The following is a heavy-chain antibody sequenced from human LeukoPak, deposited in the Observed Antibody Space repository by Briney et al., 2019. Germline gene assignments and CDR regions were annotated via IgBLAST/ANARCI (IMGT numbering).Heavy chain of an antibody. CDR2: ISISGKST. D-gene: IGHD6-13*01. V-gene: IGHV3-23*01. CDR3: TKAGYSSL. J-gene: IGHJ4*02. CDR1: GFIFNSYV. Sequence: GGSLRLPCAASGFIFNSYVMSWVRQAPGKGLEWVSSISISGKSTYYADSVKGRFTISRDNSKNTLYVQMNSLRAEDTAVYYCTKAGYSSLWGQGTLVTVSS.